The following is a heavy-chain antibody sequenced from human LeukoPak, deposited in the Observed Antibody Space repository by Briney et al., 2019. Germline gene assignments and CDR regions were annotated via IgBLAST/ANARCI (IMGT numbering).Heavy chain of an antibody. J-gene: IGHJ4*02. V-gene: IGHV3-21*01. CDR1: GFTFSSYS. Sequence: PGGSLRLSCTASGFTFSSYSLNWVRQAPGKGLEWVSSVSTGSNYIYYADSVKGRFTISRDNAKNSLYLQMNSLRAEDTAVYYCARVWFGELLDYWGQGTLVTVSS. CDR3: ARVWFGELLDY. CDR2: VSTGSNYI. D-gene: IGHD3-10*01.